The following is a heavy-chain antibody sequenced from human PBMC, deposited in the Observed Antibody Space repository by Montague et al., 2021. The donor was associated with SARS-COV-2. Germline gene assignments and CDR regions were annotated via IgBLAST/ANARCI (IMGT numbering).Heavy chain of an antibody. CDR1: DGSISSGSYY. J-gene: IGHJ4*02. CDR3: ARERSSGWD. Sequence: SETLSLTCTVSDGSISSGSYYWGWIRQPPGKGLEWIGSIYYSGSTYKNPSLKSRVTSSVDTSENHFSLKLSSVTAADTAVYYCARERSSGWDWGQGTLVTVSS. CDR2: IYYSGST. D-gene: IGHD6-19*01. V-gene: IGHV4-39*07.